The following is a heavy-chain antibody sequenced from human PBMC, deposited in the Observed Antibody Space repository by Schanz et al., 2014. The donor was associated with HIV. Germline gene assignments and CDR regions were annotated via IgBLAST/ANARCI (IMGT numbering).Heavy chain of an antibody. CDR1: GGTFINYA. V-gene: IGHV1-69*06. CDR2: IIPLSGTP. J-gene: IGHJ6*02. Sequence: QVQLVQSGAEVKKPGSSVKVFCRASGGTFINYAFSWVRQAPGQGLEWMGGIIPLSGTPFYAQKFQGRVAITADKSTGTVYMDLGSLTSEDTAVYFCARDIKYDDPFQYGMDVWGQGTTVSVS. CDR3: ARDIKYDDPFQYGMDV. D-gene: IGHD1-1*01.